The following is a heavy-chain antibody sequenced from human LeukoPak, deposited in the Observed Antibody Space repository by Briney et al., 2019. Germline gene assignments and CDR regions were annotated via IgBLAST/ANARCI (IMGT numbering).Heavy chain of an antibody. Sequence: GGSLRLSCAASGFTFSSYGMHWVRQAPGKGLEWVAVIWYDGSNKYYADSVKGRFTISRDNSKNTLYLQMNSLRAEDTAVYYCRITIFGVVITEDYWGQGTLVTVSS. J-gene: IGHJ4*02. CDR2: IWYDGSNK. CDR3: RITIFGVVITEDY. CDR1: GFTFSSYG. D-gene: IGHD3-3*01. V-gene: IGHV3-33*01.